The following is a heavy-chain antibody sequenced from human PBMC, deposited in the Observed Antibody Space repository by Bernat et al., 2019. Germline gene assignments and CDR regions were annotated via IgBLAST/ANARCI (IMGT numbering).Heavy chain of an antibody. CDR3: AKRAAGNYGMDV. J-gene: IGHJ6*02. Sequence: VQLVESGGGVVQPGRSLRLSCAASGFTFSSYGMHWVRPAPGKGLEWVAVISYGGSNKYYADSVKGRFTISKENSKNTLYLQMNSLRAEDTAVYYCAKRAAGNYGMDVWGQGTTVTVSS. CDR2: ISYGGSNK. CDR1: GFTFSSYG. V-gene: IGHV3-30*18.